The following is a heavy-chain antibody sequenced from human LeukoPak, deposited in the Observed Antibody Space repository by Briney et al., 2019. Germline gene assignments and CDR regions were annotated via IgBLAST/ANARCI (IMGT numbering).Heavy chain of an antibody. Sequence: GESLKISCKGSGYSFTSYWIGWVRQMPGKGLEWMGIIDPDDSDIRYSPSFQGQVTISADKSISTVYLQWSSLKASDTAMYYCARLTLVVPAPWFDPWGQGTLVTVSS. CDR2: IDPDDSDI. D-gene: IGHD2-2*01. CDR1: GYSFTSYW. V-gene: IGHV5-51*01. J-gene: IGHJ5*02. CDR3: ARLTLVVPAPWFDP.